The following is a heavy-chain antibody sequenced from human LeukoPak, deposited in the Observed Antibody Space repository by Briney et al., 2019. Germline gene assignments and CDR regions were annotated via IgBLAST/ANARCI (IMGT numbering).Heavy chain of an antibody. CDR1: GFPFSSYA. V-gene: IGHV3-30-3*01. Sequence: GGSLRLSCAASGFPFSSYAIHWVRQAPGKGLEWVAVISYDADNKHYTDSVKGRFTISRDNSKSTLYLQMNSLRADDTAVYYCARPYSGFYAAFDIWGQGTMVTVSS. CDR3: ARPYSGFYAAFDI. J-gene: IGHJ3*02. D-gene: IGHD3-10*01. CDR2: ISYDADNK.